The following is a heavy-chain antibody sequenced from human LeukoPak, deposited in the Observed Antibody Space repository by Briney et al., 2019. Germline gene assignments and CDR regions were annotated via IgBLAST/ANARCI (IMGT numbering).Heavy chain of an antibody. Sequence: ASVKVSCKASGGTFSSYAISWVRQAPGQGLEWMGGIIPIFGTANYAQKFQGRVTITADESTSTAYMELSSLRSEDTAVYYCARSPDYGDPYWYFDLWGRGTLVTVSS. D-gene: IGHD4-17*01. V-gene: IGHV1-69*01. CDR2: IIPIFGTA. CDR3: ARSPDYGDPYWYFDL. CDR1: GGTFSSYA. J-gene: IGHJ2*01.